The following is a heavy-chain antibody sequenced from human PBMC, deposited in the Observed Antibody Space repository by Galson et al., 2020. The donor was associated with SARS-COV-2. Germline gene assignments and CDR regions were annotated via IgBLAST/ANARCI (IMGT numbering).Heavy chain of an antibody. J-gene: IGHJ5*02. D-gene: IGHD3-16*01. V-gene: IGHV4-31*03. Sequence: SETLSLTCTVSGGSISSTHYYWTWIRQHPGKGLEWIGYIYYSGSTYYNPSLKSRVTISVDTSKNQFSLKLSSVTAADTAVYYCARAIAYKFAGGVGPWGQGTLVTVSS. CDR1: GGSISSTHYY. CDR2: IYYSGST. CDR3: ARAIAYKFAGGVGP.